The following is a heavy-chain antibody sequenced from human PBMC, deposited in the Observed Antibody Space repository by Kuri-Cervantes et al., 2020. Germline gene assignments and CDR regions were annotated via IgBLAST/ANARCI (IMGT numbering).Heavy chain of an antibody. V-gene: IGHV3-48*01. J-gene: IGHJ6*03. D-gene: IGHD1-1*01. CDR3: ARALEPYYYYYYMDV. Sequence: ETLSLSCAASGFTFDTHGMNWVRQAPGKGLEWVSYISQSSSTIYYPDSVRGRFTISRDDAKNSLYLQMNSLRAEDTAVYYCARALEPYYYYYYMDVWGKGTTVTVSS. CDR2: ISQSSSTI. CDR1: GFTFDTHG.